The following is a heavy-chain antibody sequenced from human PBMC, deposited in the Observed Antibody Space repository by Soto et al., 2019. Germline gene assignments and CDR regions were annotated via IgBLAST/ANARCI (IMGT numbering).Heavy chain of an antibody. CDR3: AHKGPEDWPLDY. J-gene: IGHJ4*02. V-gene: IGHV2-5*02. CDR2: LYWDDSK. Sequence: QITLKESGPTLVRPTQTLTLTCAFSGFSLSTSGVGVGWIRQPPGKALEWLAVLYWDDSKHYSPSLRSRLTITKDTAKNQALLTMANMDPRDTGTYFCAHKGPEDWPLDYWGQGTLVTVSS. D-gene: IGHD3-9*01. CDR1: GFSLSTSGVG.